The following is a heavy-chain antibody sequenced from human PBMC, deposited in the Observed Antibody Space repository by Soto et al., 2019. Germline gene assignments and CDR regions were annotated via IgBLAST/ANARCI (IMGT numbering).Heavy chain of an antibody. J-gene: IGHJ4*02. D-gene: IGHD2-15*01. Sequence: QVQLVQSGTEVKKPGASVKVSCKASGYTFGKYGISWVRQDPGQGLEWVGWISVYHGNTVHAQKFRGRVNMTTDTSTSTACMELWSLKADDTAIYYCAKECSGARCGIDIWGQGTLVTVSS. CDR3: AKECSGARCGIDI. CDR2: ISVYHGNT. CDR1: GYTFGKYG. V-gene: IGHV1-18*01.